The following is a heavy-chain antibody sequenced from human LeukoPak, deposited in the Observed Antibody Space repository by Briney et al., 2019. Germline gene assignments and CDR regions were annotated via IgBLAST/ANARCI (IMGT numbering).Heavy chain of an antibody. D-gene: IGHD5-18*01. CDR1: GYTFTIYY. CDR2: INPSGGST. V-gene: IGHV1-46*01. CDR3: ARDGRKIQLWWGNWFDH. J-gene: IGHJ5*02. Sequence: GASVTVSFKASGYTFTIYYMHWVRQAPGQGLEGMGIINPSGGSTSYAQKFQGRVTMTRDTSTSTVYMELSSLRSEDTAVYYCARDGRKIQLWWGNWFDHWGQGTLVTVSS.